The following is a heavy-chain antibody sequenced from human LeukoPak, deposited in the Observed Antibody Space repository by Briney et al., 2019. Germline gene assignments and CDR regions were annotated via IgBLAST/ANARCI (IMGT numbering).Heavy chain of an antibody. Sequence: ASVKVSCKASGYTFTGYYMHWVRQAPGQGLEWMGWINPNSGGTNYAQKFQGRVTMTRDTSISTAYMELSRLRSDDTAVYYCARRREGTTGTTSTLYFDYWGQGTLVTVSS. D-gene: IGHD1-1*01. CDR3: ARRREGTTGTTSTLYFDY. V-gene: IGHV1-2*02. J-gene: IGHJ4*02. CDR2: INPNSGGT. CDR1: GYTFTGYY.